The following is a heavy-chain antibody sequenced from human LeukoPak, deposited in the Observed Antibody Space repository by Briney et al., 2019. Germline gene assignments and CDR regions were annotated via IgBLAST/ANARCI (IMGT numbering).Heavy chain of an antibody. J-gene: IGHJ4*02. CDR2: IIPNLGTT. Sequence: SVKVSCKASGGSSNSHVISWVRQAPGQGLEWMGRIIPNLGTTNRAQNFQDRVTLTADKSTNTAYMELTSLTSDDTAVYYCATTNDGGGYQWGDFFDFWGQGTLVTVSS. V-gene: IGHV1-69*04. D-gene: IGHD3-22*01. CDR3: ATTNDGGGYQWGDFFDF. CDR1: GGSSNSHV.